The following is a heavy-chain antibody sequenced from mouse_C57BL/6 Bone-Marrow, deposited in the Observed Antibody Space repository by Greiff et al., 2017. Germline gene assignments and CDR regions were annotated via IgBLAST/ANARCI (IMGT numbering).Heavy chain of an antibody. Sequence: VQLVESGPELVKPGASVKISCKASGYAFSSSWMNWVKQRPGKGLEWIGRIYPGDGDTNYNGKFKGTATLTADKSSSTAYLQRSSLTSEDSAVYFCARYGSYSYTYFDFWGQGTTLTVSS. J-gene: IGHJ2*01. CDR2: IYPGDGDT. V-gene: IGHV1-82*01. CDR1: GYAFSSSW. D-gene: IGHD2-3*01. CDR3: ARYGSYSYTYFDF.